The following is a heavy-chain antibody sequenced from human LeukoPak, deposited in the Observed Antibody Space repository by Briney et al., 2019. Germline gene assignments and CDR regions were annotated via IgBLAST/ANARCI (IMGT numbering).Heavy chain of an antibody. CDR2: ISSSSSTI. J-gene: IGHJ6*03. CDR3: ARDNYYDSSGYYYYYMDV. D-gene: IGHD3-22*01. Sequence: GGSLRLSCAASGFTFSSYSMNWVRQAPGKGLEWVSYISSSSSTIYYTDSVKGRFTISRDNAKNSLYLQMNSLRAEDTAVYYCARDNYYDSSGYYYYYMDVWGKGTTVTVSS. V-gene: IGHV3-48*04. CDR1: GFTFSSYS.